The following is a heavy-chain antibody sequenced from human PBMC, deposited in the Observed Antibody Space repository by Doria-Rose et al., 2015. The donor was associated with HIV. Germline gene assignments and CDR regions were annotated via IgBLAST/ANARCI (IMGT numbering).Heavy chain of an antibody. CDR1: GFTFDDYA. D-gene: IGHD1-26*01. J-gene: IGHJ4*02. Sequence: VQLQESGGGLVQPGRSLRLSCAASGFTFDDYAMHWVRQAPGKGLEWVLGISRNSGSIGHADSVKGRFTISRDNAKNSLYLQMNSLRAEDTALYYCAKATSGSYYGYYFDYWGQGTLVTVSS. CDR2: ISRNSGSI. CDR3: AKATSGSYYGYYFDY. V-gene: IGHV3-9*01.